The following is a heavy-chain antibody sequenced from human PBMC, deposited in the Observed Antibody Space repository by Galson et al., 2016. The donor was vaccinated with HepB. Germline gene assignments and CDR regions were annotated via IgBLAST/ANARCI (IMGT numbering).Heavy chain of an antibody. V-gene: IGHV3-15*01. J-gene: IGHJ4*02. CDR3: TTGHGWGISSGY. CDR2: IKSYSDGGTT. CDR1: GFTFSDAW. D-gene: IGHD3-10*01. Sequence: SLRLSCAASGFTFSDAWMHWVRQAPGKGLEWVGRIKSYSDGGTTDYAAPVKGRFTISRDDSKHTLSLQMNSLTTEDTAVYYCTTGHGWGISSGYWGQGTLVTVSS.